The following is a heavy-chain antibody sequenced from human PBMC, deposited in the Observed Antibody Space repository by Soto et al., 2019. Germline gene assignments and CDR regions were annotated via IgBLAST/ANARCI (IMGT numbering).Heavy chain of an antibody. CDR1: GFTFSSYA. CDR3: AKDFSPAHDYRFPYYYYYGMDV. V-gene: IGHV3-23*01. CDR2: ISGSGGST. Sequence: GGSLRLSCAASGFTFSSYAMSWVRQAPGKGLEWVSAISGSGGSTYYADSVKGRFTISRDNSKNTLYLQMNSLRAEDTAVYYCAKDFSPAHDYRFPYYYYYGMDVWGQGTTVTVSS. D-gene: IGHD4-17*01. J-gene: IGHJ6*02.